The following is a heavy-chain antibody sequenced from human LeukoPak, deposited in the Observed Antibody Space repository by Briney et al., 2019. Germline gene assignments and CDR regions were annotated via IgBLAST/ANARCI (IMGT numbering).Heavy chain of an antibody. J-gene: IGHJ6*02. CDR2: ISSSSSYI. CDR1: GFTFSSYR. D-gene: IGHD6-6*01. CDR3: VTRPDVGMDV. V-gene: IGHV3-21*01. Sequence: GGSLRLSCAASGFTFSSYRMDWVRQAPGKGLEWVSSISSSSSYIYYADSVKGRFTMSRDNAKNSLYLQMDSLRAEDTAVYYCVTRPDVGMDVRGQGTTVTVSS.